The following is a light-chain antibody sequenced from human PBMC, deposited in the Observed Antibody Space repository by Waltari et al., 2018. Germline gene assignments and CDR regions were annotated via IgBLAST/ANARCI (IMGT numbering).Light chain of an antibody. CDR2: EVT. Sequence: QSALTQPPSASGSPGQSVTIPCTGTSSDVGGYNFVSWYQQHPGKAPQLMIYEVTKRPSGVPDRFSGSKSGNTASLTVSGLQPEDEADYYCSSYAGSNNFWVFGGGTKLTVL. CDR3: SSYAGSNNFWV. V-gene: IGLV2-8*01. J-gene: IGLJ3*02. CDR1: SSDVGGYNF.